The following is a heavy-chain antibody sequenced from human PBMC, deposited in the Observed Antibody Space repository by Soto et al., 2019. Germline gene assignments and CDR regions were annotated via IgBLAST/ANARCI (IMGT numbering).Heavy chain of an antibody. D-gene: IGHD3-9*01. CDR1: GGSISSSSYY. Sequence: SETLSLTCTVSGGSISSSSYYWGWIRQHPGKGLEWIGYIYYSGSTYYNPSLKSRVTISVDTSKNQFSLKLSSVTAADTAVYHCARENDILTTFDYWGQGTLVTVSS. CDR2: IYYSGST. V-gene: IGHV4-31*03. CDR3: ARENDILTTFDY. J-gene: IGHJ4*02.